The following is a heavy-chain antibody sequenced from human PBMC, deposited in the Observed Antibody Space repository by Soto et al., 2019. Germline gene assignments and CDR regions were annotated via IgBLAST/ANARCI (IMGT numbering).Heavy chain of an antibody. Sequence: QVQLVESGGGVVQPGGSLRLSCEAAGFPFSSFGIHWVRQAPGKGLEWLAIIWNDGSNEYYADSVNGRFTISRDNSKKTVYLQVSNLRAEDTAVYFCARDQTDSGGYSDSWGQGTLVTVSS. CDR2: IWNDGSNE. V-gene: IGHV3-33*01. J-gene: IGHJ4*02. D-gene: IGHD2-15*01. CDR3: ARDQTDSGGYSDS. CDR1: GFPFSSFG.